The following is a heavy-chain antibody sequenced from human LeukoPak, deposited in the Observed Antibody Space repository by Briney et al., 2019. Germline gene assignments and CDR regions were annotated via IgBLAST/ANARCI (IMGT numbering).Heavy chain of an antibody. J-gene: IGHJ5*02. CDR2: IDYSGNT. CDR1: GGSISSSSYN. Sequence: SETLSLTCSVSGGSISSSSYNWCWIRQPPGKGLEWIGNIDYSGNTYYNPSLQSRVTISVDKSKNQFSLKLNSVTAADTAMYYCARPPGIAAAWFDPWGQGTLVTVSS. V-gene: IGHV4-39*01. CDR3: ARPPGIAAAWFDP. D-gene: IGHD6-13*01.